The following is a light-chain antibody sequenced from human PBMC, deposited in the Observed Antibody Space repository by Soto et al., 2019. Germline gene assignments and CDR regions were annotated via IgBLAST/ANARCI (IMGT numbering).Light chain of an antibody. J-gene: IGKJ3*01. Sequence: EMVMTQSPATLSVSPGERVTLSCRASESVHRNLAWYQQKPGQGPSLLIYYASTRATGVPDRFTASGSGTEFTLPISSLQSEDSGVYHCQHYSNWPPTFGPGTKVEIK. CDR3: QHYSNWPPT. CDR2: YAS. V-gene: IGKV3-15*01. CDR1: ESVHRN.